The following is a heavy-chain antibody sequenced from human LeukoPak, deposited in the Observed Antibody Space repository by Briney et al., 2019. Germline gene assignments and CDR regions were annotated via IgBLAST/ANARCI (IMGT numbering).Heavy chain of an antibody. V-gene: IGHV3-30-3*01. Sequence: PGGSLRLSCAASGFTFSSYAMHWVRQAPGKGLEWVAVISYDGSNKYYAGSVKGRFTISRDNSKNTLYLQMNSLRAEDTAVYYCARDLYYYDSSGYSPGYWGQGTLVTVSS. D-gene: IGHD3-22*01. CDR3: ARDLYYYDSSGYSPGY. CDR2: ISYDGSNK. CDR1: GFTFSSYA. J-gene: IGHJ4*02.